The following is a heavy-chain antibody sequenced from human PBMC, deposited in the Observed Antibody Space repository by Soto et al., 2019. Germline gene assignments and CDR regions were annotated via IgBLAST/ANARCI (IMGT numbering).Heavy chain of an antibody. CDR2: INHSGST. CDR3: ARTSRFNY. D-gene: IGHD6-6*01. V-gene: IGHV4-34*01. Sequence: QVLLQQWGAGLLKPSETLSLTCAVYGGSFSGYYWSWVRQPPGKGLEWIGEINHSGSTTYNPSLKSRVTISVDTSKNQFSLRLSSVTAADTAVYYCARTSRFNYWGQGTLVTVSS. CDR1: GGSFSGYY. J-gene: IGHJ4*02.